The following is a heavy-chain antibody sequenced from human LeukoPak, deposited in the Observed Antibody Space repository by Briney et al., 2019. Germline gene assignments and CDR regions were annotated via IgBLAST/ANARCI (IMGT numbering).Heavy chain of an antibody. CDR3: ARDSDKSFDY. J-gene: IGHJ4*02. CDR1: GGSISSGGYY. CDR2: IYTSGST. V-gene: IGHV4-61*02. Sequence: SQTLSLTCTVSGGSISSGGYYWSWIRQPPGKGLEWIGRIYTSGSTNYNPSLKSRVTMSVDTSKNQFSLKLSSVTAADTAVYYCARDSDKSFDYWGQGTLVTVSS. D-gene: IGHD2-15*01.